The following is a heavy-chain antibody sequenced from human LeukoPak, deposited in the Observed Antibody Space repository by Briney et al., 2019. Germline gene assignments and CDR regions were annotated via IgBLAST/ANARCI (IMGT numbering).Heavy chain of an antibody. J-gene: IGHJ4*02. CDR1: GFTFDDYA. V-gene: IGHV3-21*01. CDR3: VRKTATEEVYFDN. Sequence: GGSLRLSCAASGFTFDDYAMHWVRQAPGKGLEWVSCISSRSSYIFYADSVRGRFIISRDNAKNSLYLQMNSLRPEDTAKYFCVRKTATEEVYFDNWGQGTPVTVSS. CDR2: ISSRSSYI.